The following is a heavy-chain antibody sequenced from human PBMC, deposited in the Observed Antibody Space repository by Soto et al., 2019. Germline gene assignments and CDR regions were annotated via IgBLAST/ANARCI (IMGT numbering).Heavy chain of an antibody. CDR2: ISGTDAPT. CDR3: ARSGPEAADHFDL. CDR1: GFTFSDSS. Sequence: EVRLVESWGGSVQPGGSLRLSCAASGFTFSDSSMNWVRQAPGGGLEWLSYISGTDAPTYYAESVRGRFTISRDNAESSLHLHMNGLRDDDTALYYCARSGPEAADHFDLWGQGTPVTVSS. V-gene: IGHV3-48*02. J-gene: IGHJ4*02. D-gene: IGHD6-13*01.